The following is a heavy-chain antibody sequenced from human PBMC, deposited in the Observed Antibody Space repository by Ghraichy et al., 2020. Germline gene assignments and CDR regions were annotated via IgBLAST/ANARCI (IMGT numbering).Heavy chain of an antibody. V-gene: IGHV4-39*01. CDR3: ARHGGGRRARGQQWPDY. D-gene: IGHD6-19*01. CDR2: IYYSGST. Sequence: ETLSLTCTVSGGSISSSSYYWGWIRQPPGKGLEWIGSIYYSGSTYYNPSLKSRVTISVDTSKNQFSLKLSSVTAADTAVYYCARHGGGRRARGQQWPDYWGQGTLVTVSS. J-gene: IGHJ4*02. CDR1: GGSISSSSYY.